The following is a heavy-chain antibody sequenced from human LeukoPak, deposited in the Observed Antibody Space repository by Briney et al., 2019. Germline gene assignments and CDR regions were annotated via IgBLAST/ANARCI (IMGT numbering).Heavy chain of an antibody. D-gene: IGHD4-23*01. CDR1: GYTFITYG. J-gene: IGHJ3*02. V-gene: IGHV1-18*01. CDR3: ARVGSGNSRNSDAFDI. Sequence: GASVRVSCKASGYTFITYGISWVRQAPGQGLEWMGWISAYNGNTNYAQKVQGRVTMTADTSTSTVYMELRSLRSDDTAVYYCARVGSGNSRNSDAFDIWGQGTTVTVSS. CDR2: ISAYNGNT.